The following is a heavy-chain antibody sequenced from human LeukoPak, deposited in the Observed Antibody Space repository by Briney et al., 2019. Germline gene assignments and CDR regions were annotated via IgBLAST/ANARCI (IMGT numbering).Heavy chain of an antibody. Sequence: GGSLKLSCAASGVTFSGSAMHWVRQASGKGLEWVGRIRSKANSYATAYAASVKGRFTISRDDSKNTAYLQMNSLKTEDTAVYYCTRDCGGDCYDNYWGQGTLVTVSS. CDR2: IRSKANSYAT. D-gene: IGHD2-21*02. V-gene: IGHV3-73*01. CDR3: TRDCGGDCYDNY. J-gene: IGHJ4*02. CDR1: GVTFSGSA.